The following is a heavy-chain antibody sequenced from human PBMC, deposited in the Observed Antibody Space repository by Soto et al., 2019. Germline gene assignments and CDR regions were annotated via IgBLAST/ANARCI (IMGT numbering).Heavy chain of an antibody. Sequence: PGGSLRLSFAASGFTFSSYAMGWVRQAPGKGLEWVSAISGSGGSTYYADSVKGRFTISRDNSKNTLYLQMNSLRAEDTAVYYCAKDYRAMDYSRYFDYWGQGTLVTVSS. CDR2: ISGSGGST. V-gene: IGHV3-23*01. D-gene: IGHD5-18*01. CDR3: AKDYRAMDYSRYFDY. J-gene: IGHJ4*02. CDR1: GFTFSSYA.